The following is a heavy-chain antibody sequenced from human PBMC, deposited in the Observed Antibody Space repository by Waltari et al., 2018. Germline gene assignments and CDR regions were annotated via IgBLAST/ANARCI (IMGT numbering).Heavy chain of an antibody. Sequence: EVQLVESGGGLVKPGGSLRLSCAASGFTFSTYGMNWVRQAPGKGLEWVSSISSGSSYIYYADSVKGRFTISRDNAKNSVYLQMNSLRAEDTAVYYCAREVEDELSNSWYPAYYFDYWGQGTLVTVSS. CDR1: GFTFSTYG. CDR2: ISSGSSYI. J-gene: IGHJ4*02. D-gene: IGHD6-13*01. V-gene: IGHV3-21*01. CDR3: AREVEDELSNSWYPAYYFDY.